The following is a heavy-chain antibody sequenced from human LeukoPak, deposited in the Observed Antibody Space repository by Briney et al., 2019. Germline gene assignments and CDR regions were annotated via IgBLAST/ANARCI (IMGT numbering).Heavy chain of an antibody. CDR1: GFRFSRYW. J-gene: IGHJ4*02. CDR2: IRQDEGEK. D-gene: IGHD3-22*01. V-gene: IGHV3-7*01. Sequence: PGGSLRLSCAASGFRFSRYWMNWVRQAPGKGLEWLANIRQDEGEKYYVDSVKGRFTISRDNAKNSLYLQMNSLRAEDTAVYYCAREGRESSGYDYWGQGTLVTVSS. CDR3: AREGRESSGYDY.